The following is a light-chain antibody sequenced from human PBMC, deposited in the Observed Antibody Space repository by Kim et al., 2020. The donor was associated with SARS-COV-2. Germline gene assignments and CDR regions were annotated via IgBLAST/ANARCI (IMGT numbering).Light chain of an antibody. Sequence: SGSPGQTARITCSEDKWGDKYACWYQQKPGQSPVLVIYQDNKRHSGIPERFSGSNSGNTATLTISGTQAMDEADYYCQAWDSSTVVFGGGTQLTVL. CDR3: QAWDSSTVV. J-gene: IGLJ2*01. CDR2: QDN. V-gene: IGLV3-1*01. CDR1: KWGDKY.